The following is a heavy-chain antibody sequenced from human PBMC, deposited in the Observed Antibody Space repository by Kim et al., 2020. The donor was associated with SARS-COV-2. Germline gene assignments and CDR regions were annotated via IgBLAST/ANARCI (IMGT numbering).Heavy chain of an antibody. CDR1: GFTFSSYE. J-gene: IGHJ5*02. CDR3: ATFIVVVPAAAPGAGNWFDP. Sequence: GGSLRLSCAASGFTFSSYEMNWVRQAPGKGLEWVSYISSSGSTIYYADSVKGRFTISRDNAKNSLYLQMNSLRAEDTAVYYCATFIVVVPAAAPGAGNWFDPWGQGTLVTVSS. CDR2: ISSSGSTI. D-gene: IGHD2-2*01. V-gene: IGHV3-48*03.